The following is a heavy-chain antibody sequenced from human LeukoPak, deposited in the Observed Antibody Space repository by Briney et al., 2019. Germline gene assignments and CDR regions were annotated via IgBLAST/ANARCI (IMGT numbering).Heavy chain of an antibody. CDR3: AREYQLLFLDY. CDR1: GGSISSGDYY. J-gene: IGHJ4*02. Sequence: PSQTLSLTCTVSGGSISSGDYYWNWIRQPPGKGLEWIGYIYYSGSTYYNTSLKSQVTISVDTSKNQFSLKLSSVTAADTAVYYCAREYQLLFLDYWGQGTLVTVSS. D-gene: IGHD2-2*01. CDR2: IYYSGST. V-gene: IGHV4-30-4*01.